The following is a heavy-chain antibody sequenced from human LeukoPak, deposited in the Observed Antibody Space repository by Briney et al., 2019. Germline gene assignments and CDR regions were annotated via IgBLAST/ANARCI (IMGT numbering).Heavy chain of an antibody. CDR1: GFTVSSNY. J-gene: IGHJ4*02. Sequence: PGGSLRLSCAASGFTVSSNYMSWVRQAPGKGLEWVSAIYSGGSTYYADSVKGRFTISRDNSKNTLYLQMNSLRAEDTAVYYCARRYSYGYGIDYWGQGTLVTVSS. CDR2: IYSGGST. CDR3: ARRYSYGYGIDY. V-gene: IGHV3-53*01. D-gene: IGHD5-18*01.